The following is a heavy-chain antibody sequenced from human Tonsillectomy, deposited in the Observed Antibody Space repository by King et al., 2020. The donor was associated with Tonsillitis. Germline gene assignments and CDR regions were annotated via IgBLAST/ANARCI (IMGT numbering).Heavy chain of an antibody. CDR2: TYYRSKWYN. V-gene: IGHV6-1*01. CDR1: GDSGSRNSAA. CDR3: VRDELELRNNYYYYYGMDV. J-gene: IGHJ6*01. D-gene: IGHD1-7*01. Sequence: VQLQQSGPGLVKPSQTLSLTCDISGDSGSRNSAAWNWISQSPSRGLEWLGRTYYRSKWYNDYSISLKGRITINPYTSKNQFSLQLKSVTPEDTAVYYCVRDELELRNNYYYYYGMDVWGQGTTVTVSS.